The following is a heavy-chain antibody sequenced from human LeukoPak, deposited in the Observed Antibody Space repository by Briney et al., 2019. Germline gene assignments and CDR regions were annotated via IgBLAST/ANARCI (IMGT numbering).Heavy chain of an antibody. J-gene: IGHJ4*02. CDR3: ARQSGPYASRWFDY. V-gene: IGHV4-39*01. Sequence: PSETLSLTCTVSGGSISSSSYYCGWLRQPPGKGLEWIGSGYYSGSTYYSPSLETRVSISVDTARNQFSLKLSSVTAADTALYYCARQSGPYASRWFDYWGQGSLVIVSS. D-gene: IGHD6-13*01. CDR2: GYYSGST. CDR1: GGSISSSSYY.